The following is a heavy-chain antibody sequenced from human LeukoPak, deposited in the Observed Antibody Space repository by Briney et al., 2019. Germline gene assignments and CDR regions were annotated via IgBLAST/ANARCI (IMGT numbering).Heavy chain of an antibody. CDR1: GYTFTSYD. J-gene: IGHJ5*02. D-gene: IGHD3-9*01. Sequence: ASVKVSCKASGYTFTSYDISWVRQATGQGLEWMGWMNPNSGNTGYAQKFQGRVTMTRNTSISTAYMELSSLRSEDTAVYYCARGLNRMLRYFDWLSKNNWFDPWGQGTLVTVSS. CDR3: ARGLNRMLRYFDWLSKNNWFDP. V-gene: IGHV1-8*01. CDR2: MNPNSGNT.